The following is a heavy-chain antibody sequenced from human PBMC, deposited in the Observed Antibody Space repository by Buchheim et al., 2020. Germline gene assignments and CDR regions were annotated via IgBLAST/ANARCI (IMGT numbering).Heavy chain of an antibody. J-gene: IGHJ2*01. CDR1: GFTFGTYW. V-gene: IGHV3-7*01. CDR2: INTDGNDA. Sequence: EVQLVESGGYLVQPGGSLRLSCAASGFTFGTYWMTWVRKSPGKGLEWVANINTDGNDAYYVDSVKGRFTISRDNSKNSLYLQMNSLRVADTGVYHCARGSNNWVRYFDLWRRGTL. D-gene: IGHD1-1*01. CDR3: ARGSNNWVRYFDL.